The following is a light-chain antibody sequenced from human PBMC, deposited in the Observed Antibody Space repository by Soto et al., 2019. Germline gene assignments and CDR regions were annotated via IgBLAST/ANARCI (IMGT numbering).Light chain of an antibody. CDR3: ASWYGSLNNVL. V-gene: IGLV1-44*01. Sequence: QLVLTQPPSASGTPGQRVTISCSGSVSSIGTNTVNWYRQLPGTAPKLLIYGNNQRPSGVPDRFSGSKSGTSASLGISGLQSEDEADYYCASWYGSLNNVLFGGGTKVTVL. CDR2: GNN. J-gene: IGLJ2*01. CDR1: VSSIGTNT.